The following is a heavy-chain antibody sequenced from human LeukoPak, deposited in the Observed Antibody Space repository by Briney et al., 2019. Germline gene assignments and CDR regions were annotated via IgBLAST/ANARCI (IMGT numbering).Heavy chain of an antibody. J-gene: IGHJ5*02. CDR2: INHSGST. CDR1: GGSFSGYY. CDR3: ARDHASKMVRGEEENWFDP. Sequence: PSETLSLTCAVYGGSFSGYYWSWIRQPPGKGLEWIGEINHSGSTNYNPSLKSRVTISVDTSKNQFSLKLSSVTAADTAVYYCARDHASKMVRGEEENWFDPWGQGTLVTVSS. D-gene: IGHD3-10*01. V-gene: IGHV4-34*01.